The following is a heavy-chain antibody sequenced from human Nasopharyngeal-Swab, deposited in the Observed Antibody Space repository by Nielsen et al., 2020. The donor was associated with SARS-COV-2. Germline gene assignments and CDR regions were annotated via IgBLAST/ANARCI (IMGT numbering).Heavy chain of an antibody. CDR3: ARGGKQQLAIDY. V-gene: IGHV3-21*01. CDR2: ISNSSGYI. CDR1: GFTFSSYT. Sequence: GESLKISCAASGFTFSSYTMNWVRQAPGKGLEWVSSISNSSGYIYYADSVKGRFTISRDNAKNSLYLQMNSLRAEDTAVYYCARGGKQQLAIDYWGQGTLVTVSS. J-gene: IGHJ4*02. D-gene: IGHD6-13*01.